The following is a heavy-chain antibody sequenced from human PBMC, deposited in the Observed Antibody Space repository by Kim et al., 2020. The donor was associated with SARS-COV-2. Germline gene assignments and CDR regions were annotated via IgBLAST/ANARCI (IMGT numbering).Heavy chain of an antibody. CDR3: ARGVYDSSGYYYGVMVDY. CDR1: GFTFSSYD. J-gene: IGHJ4*02. Sequence: GGSLRLSCAASGFTFSSYDMHWVRQATGKGLEWVSAIGTAGDTYYPGSVKGRFTISRENAKNSLYLQMNSLRAGDTAVYYCARGVYDSSGYYYGVMVDYWGQGTLVTVSS. CDR2: IGTAGDT. V-gene: IGHV3-13*01. D-gene: IGHD3-22*01.